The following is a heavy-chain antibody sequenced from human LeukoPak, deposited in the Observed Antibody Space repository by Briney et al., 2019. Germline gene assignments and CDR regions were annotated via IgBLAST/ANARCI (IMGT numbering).Heavy chain of an antibody. V-gene: IGHV4-59*01. CDR2: IYYSGST. CDR3: ARERGSYSDAFDI. Sequence: SETLSLTCTVSGGSISSYYWSWIRQPPGKGLEWIGYIYYSGSTNYNPSLKSRVTISVDTSKNQFSLKLSSVTAADTAVYYCARERGSYSDAFDIWGQGTMVTVSS. CDR1: GGSISSYY. J-gene: IGHJ3*02. D-gene: IGHD1-26*01.